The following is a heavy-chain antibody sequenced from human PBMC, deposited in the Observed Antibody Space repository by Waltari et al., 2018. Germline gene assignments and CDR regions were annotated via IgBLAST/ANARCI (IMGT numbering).Heavy chain of an antibody. CDR1: GSSLSELS. D-gene: IGHD1-1*01. CDR3: ARLNDDHDFQALDF. J-gene: IGHJ4*02. V-gene: IGHV1-24*01. Sequence: QVQLVQSGAEVKKPGASVRVSCQVSGSSLSELSMHWVRQAPGEGLEWLGGFAPEDGETIYAQKFQGRVTMTEDRSTDTAYLELTSLKSDDTAVYYCARLNDDHDFQALDFWGQGTLVTVSS. CDR2: FAPEDGET.